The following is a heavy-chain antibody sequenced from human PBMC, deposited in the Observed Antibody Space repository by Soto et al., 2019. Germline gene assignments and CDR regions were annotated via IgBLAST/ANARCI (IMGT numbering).Heavy chain of an antibody. CDR3: ATGVYRSDTMYCLDT. Sequence: GGSLRLSCEASGFTFINYAMSWVRQAPGKGLEWVSCIDDGGASTYYADSMKGRFTISRDNSKNTLYLQMNCLRVDDTAVYYCATGVYRSDTMYCLDTWGQGTLVTVSS. D-gene: IGHD2-21*01. V-gene: IGHV3-23*01. CDR2: IDDGGAST. CDR1: GFTFINYA. J-gene: IGHJ5*02.